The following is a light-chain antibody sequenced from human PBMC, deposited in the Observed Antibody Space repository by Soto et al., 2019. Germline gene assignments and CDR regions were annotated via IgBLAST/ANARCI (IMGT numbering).Light chain of an antibody. CDR1: QSVSSTY. V-gene: IGKV3-20*01. J-gene: IGKJ1*01. CDR3: QQYVSSPPLT. CDR2: GAS. Sequence: EIVLTQSPGTLSLSPGERATLSCRASQSVSSTYLAWYQQKPGQAPRLLIYGASSRATGIPDRFSGSGSGTDFTLTISRLEPEDFSLYYCQQYVSSPPLTFFQGTKVEIK.